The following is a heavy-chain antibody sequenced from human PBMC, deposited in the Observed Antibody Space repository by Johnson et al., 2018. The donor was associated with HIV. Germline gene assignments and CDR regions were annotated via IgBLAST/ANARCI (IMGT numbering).Heavy chain of an antibody. Sequence: QMLLVESGGGVVQPGGSLRLSCAASGFTFSSYAMHWVRQAPGKGLEWVAVISYDGSNKYYADSVRGRFTISRDNDKNTLYLQMNSPSPEDTGVYHCARDRHGSGRPNAFDLWGRGTKVTV. D-gene: IGHD3-10*01. J-gene: IGHJ3*01. CDR1: GFTFSSYA. CDR2: ISYDGSNK. CDR3: ARDRHGSGRPNAFDL. V-gene: IGHV3-30-3*01.